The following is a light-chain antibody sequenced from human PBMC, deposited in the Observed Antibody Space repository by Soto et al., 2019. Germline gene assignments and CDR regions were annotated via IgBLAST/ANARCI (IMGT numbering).Light chain of an antibody. CDR3: QQYGSSPLT. V-gene: IGKV3-20*01. CDR2: GAS. J-gene: IGKJ5*01. CDR1: QSFGSH. Sequence: EIMLTQSPGTLSLSPGERDTLSCRASQSFGSHLAWYQQKPGQAPRLLIYGASSRATGIPDRFSGGGSGTDFTLIISRLEPEDFAVYYCQQYGSSPLTFGQGTRLEIK.